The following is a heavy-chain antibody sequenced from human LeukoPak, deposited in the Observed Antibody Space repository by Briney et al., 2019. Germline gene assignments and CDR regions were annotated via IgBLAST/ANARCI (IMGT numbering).Heavy chain of an antibody. CDR3: ARSYSSSRGTFDY. V-gene: IGHV3-33*03. Sequence: GRSLRLSCAASGFSFSTYGMHWVRQAPGKGPEWEAAIWADGSQKYYADSVTGRVTISRDNPKNTLYLQVNSLRAEDTAVYYCARSYSSSRGTFDYWGQGTLVTVSS. CDR1: GFSFSTYG. CDR2: IWADGSQK. J-gene: IGHJ4*02. D-gene: IGHD6-6*01.